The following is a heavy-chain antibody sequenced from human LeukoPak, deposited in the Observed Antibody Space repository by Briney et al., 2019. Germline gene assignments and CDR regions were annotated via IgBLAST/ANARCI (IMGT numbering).Heavy chain of an antibody. CDR2: IYYSGST. CDR3: ARLWSSSWYSDY. Sequence: SETLSLTCTVSGGSISSYYWSWIRQPPGKGLEWIGYIYYSGSTNYNPSLKSRVTISVDTSKNQFSLKLSSVTAADTAVYYCARLWSSSWYSDYWGQGTLVTVSS. V-gene: IGHV4-59*08. CDR1: GGSISSYY. J-gene: IGHJ4*02. D-gene: IGHD6-13*01.